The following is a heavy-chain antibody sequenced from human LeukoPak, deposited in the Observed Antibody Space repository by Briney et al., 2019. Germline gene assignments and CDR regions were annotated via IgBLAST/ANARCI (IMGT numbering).Heavy chain of an antibody. J-gene: IGHJ4*02. CDR2: IYYSGST. CDR1: GGSISSYY. Sequence: PSETLSLTFTVSGGSISSYYWSWIRQPPGKGLEWIGYIYYSGSTNYNPSLKSRVTISVDTSKNQFSLKLSSVTAADTAVYYCARVPLTAMVPDYWGQGTLVTVSS. V-gene: IGHV4-59*01. D-gene: IGHD5-18*01. CDR3: ARVPLTAMVPDY.